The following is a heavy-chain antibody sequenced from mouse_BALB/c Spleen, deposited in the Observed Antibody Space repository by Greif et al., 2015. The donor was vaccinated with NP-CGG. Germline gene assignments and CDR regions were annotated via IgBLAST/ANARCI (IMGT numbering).Heavy chain of an antibody. V-gene: IGHV1S81*02. D-gene: IGHD4-1*01. CDR3: ARANWDVRGDY. Sequence: VKLQESGAELVKPGASVKLSCKASGYTFTSYWMHWVKQRPGQGLEWIGEINPSNGRTNYNEKFKSKATLTVDKSSSTAYMQLSSLTSEDSAVYYCARANWDVRGDYWGQGTTLTVSS. J-gene: IGHJ2*01. CDR1: GYTFTSYW. CDR2: INPSNGRT.